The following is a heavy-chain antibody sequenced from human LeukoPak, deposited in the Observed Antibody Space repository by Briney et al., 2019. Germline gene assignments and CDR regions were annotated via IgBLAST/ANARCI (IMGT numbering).Heavy chain of an antibody. D-gene: IGHD6-13*01. V-gene: IGHV3-53*01. J-gene: IGHJ4*02. CDR3: ARDSRESHYFDY. CDR2: IYSGGST. CDR1: GITVDSNY. Sequence: GGSLRLSCAASGITVDSNYMSWVRQAPGKGLEWVSVIYSGGSTYYADSVKGRFTISRDNSKNTLYLQMNSLRAEDTAVYYCARDSRESHYFDYWGQGTLVTVSS.